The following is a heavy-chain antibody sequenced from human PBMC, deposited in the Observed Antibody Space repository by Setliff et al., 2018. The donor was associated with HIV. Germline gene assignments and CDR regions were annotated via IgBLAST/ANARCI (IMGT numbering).Heavy chain of an antibody. CDR2: VNPNSDGT. V-gene: IGHV1-2*02. CDR1: GYAFTSFY. D-gene: IGHD3-10*01. Sequence: ASVKVFCKASGYAFTSFYLHWVRQAPGQGLEWMAIVNPNSDGTNYAPKFQGRVTMTRDTSINTDYMDLSGLRSDDTAIYYCARDGPGAAHFDYWGQGTLVTVSS. J-gene: IGHJ4*02. CDR3: ARDGPGAAHFDY.